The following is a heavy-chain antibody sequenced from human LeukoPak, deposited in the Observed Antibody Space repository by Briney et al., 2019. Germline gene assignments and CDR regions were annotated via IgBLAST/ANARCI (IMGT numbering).Heavy chain of an antibody. CDR1: GGSISSGDYY. J-gene: IGHJ5*02. D-gene: IGHD3-22*01. V-gene: IGHV4-30-4*01. Sequence: SQTLSLTCTVSGGSISSGDYYWSWIRQPPGKGLEWIAYMYYRGSTSYHPSLNSRVTMSADPSKHQLSLKLSSVTAADTAVYYRARPYYYDSRIDPWGQGILVTVSS. CDR3: ARPYYYDSRIDP. CDR2: MYYRGST.